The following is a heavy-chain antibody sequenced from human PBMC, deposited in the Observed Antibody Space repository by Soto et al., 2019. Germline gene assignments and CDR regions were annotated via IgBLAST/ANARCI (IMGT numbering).Heavy chain of an antibody. D-gene: IGHD3-16*01. J-gene: IGHJ4*02. CDR3: ARGPYDYVWVSSPPAFDH. Sequence: QVQLVQSGAEVKKPGASVKVSCKASGYTFIIKGINWVRQPPGHGLDCMGWISPDKGNTNYAQKVQGRITMTTATSTSTAYMGLRSLRSDDTAVYYCARGPYDYVWVSSPPAFDHWGQGTLVTVSS. CDR1: GYTFIIKG. CDR2: ISPDKGNT. V-gene: IGHV1-18*01.